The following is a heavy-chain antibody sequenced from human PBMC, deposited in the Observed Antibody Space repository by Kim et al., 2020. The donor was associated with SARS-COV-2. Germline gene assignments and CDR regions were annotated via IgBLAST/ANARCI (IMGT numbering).Heavy chain of an antibody. CDR3: ARLDYYDSSGYSAGARTFDI. D-gene: IGHD3-22*01. J-gene: IGHJ3*02. V-gene: IGHV4-39*01. Sequence: RVTISVDTSKNQFSLKLSSVTAADTAVYYCARLDYYDSSGYSAGARTFDIWGQGTMVTVSS.